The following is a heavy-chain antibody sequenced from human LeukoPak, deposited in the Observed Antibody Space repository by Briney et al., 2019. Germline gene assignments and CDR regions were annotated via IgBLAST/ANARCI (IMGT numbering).Heavy chain of an antibody. CDR2: IYTSGST. D-gene: IGHD1-7*01. Sequence: SETLSLTCTVSGGSISSGSYYWSWIRQPAGKGLEWIGRIYTSGSTNYNPSLKSRVTISVDTSKNQFSLKLSSVTAADTAVYYCARVNGNYALYYMEVWGKGTTVTVSS. CDR1: GGSISSGSYY. J-gene: IGHJ6*03. V-gene: IGHV4-61*02. CDR3: ARVNGNYALYYMEV.